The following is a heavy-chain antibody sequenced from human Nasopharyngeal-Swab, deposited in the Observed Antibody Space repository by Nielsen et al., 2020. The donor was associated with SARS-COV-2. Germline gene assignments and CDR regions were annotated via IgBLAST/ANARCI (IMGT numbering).Heavy chain of an antibody. D-gene: IGHD7-27*01. J-gene: IGHJ4*02. V-gene: IGHV3-9*01. CDR2: ISWNSGST. CDR1: GFTFDDYA. CDR3: AKDGGGLTGDLYYFDY. Sequence: SLKISCAASGFTFDDYAMHWVRQAPGKGLEWVSGISWNSGSTGYADSVKGRFTISRDNAKNSLYLQMNSLRAEDTALYYCAKDGGGLTGDLYYFDYWGQGTPVTVSS.